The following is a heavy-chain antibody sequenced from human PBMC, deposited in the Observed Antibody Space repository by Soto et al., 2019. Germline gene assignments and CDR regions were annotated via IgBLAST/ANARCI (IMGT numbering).Heavy chain of an antibody. V-gene: IGHV3-23*01. D-gene: IGHD3-10*01. CDR1: GLTFSSYA. CDR3: AKGRVESYYYMDV. J-gene: IGHJ6*03. Sequence: GGSLRLSCAASGLTFSSYAMSWVRQAPGKGLEWVSGISGSGSSTYYADSVKGRFTISRDNSKNTLFLQMNSLRAEDTAAYYCAKGRVESYYYMDVWGKGTTVTVSS. CDR2: ISGSGSST.